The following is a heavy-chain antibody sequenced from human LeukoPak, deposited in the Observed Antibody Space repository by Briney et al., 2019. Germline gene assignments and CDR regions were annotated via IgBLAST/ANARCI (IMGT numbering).Heavy chain of an antibody. CDR1: DGSMTNYY. J-gene: IGHJ4*02. CDR3: ARLATYYYGSMTYYFFGH. D-gene: IGHD3-10*01. Sequence: PSQTLSLTCTVSDGSMTNYYWSWIRQPAGKGLEWIGRIRTSGNNNYNPSLASRVTMSVDTSKQQVSLKLSSVTAADTAVYFCARLATYYYGSMTYYFFGHWGQGILVTVSS. V-gene: IGHV4-4*07. CDR2: IRTSGNN.